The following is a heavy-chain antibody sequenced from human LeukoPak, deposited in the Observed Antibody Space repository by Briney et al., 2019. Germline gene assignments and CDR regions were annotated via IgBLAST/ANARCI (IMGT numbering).Heavy chain of an antibody. CDR3: ARARGYSYGLDY. CDR2: ISSSSNTI. D-gene: IGHD5-18*01. V-gene: IGHV3-48*01. J-gene: IGHJ4*02. CDR1: GFTFSSYS. Sequence: GGSLRLSCAASGFTFSSYSINWVRQAPGKGLEWVPYISSSSNTIYYADSVKGRFTISRDNAKNSLYLQMNSLRAEDTAVYYCARARGYSYGLDYWGQGTLVTVSS.